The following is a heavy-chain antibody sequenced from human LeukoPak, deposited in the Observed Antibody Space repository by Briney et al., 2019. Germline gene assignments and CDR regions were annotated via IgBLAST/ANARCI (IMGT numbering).Heavy chain of an antibody. V-gene: IGHV4-31*03. D-gene: IGHD3-16*02. CDR3: ARGSPYDYIWGSYRPHFFDY. Sequence: PSETLSLTCTVSGGSISSGGYYWSWIRQRPGKGLEWIGYIYYSGSTYYNPSLKSRVTISVDTSKNQFSLKLSSVTAADTAVYYCARGSPYDYIWGSYRPHFFDYWGQGTLVTVSS. CDR2: IYYSGST. CDR1: GGSISSGGYY. J-gene: IGHJ4*02.